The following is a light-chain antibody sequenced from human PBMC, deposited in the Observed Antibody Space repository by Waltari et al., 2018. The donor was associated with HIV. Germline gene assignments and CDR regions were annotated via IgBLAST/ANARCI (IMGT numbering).Light chain of an antibody. CDR3: QSYDSNLSGV. J-gene: IGLJ2*01. V-gene: IGLV1-40*01. CDR1: SSNIGAGYD. CDR2: GNS. Sequence: QSVLTQPPSVSGAPGQRVTISCTGSSSNIGAGYDVHWYQQFPGTAPKLLIYGNSNRPSGVPDLFSGSKSGTSASLAITGLQAEDEADYYCQSYDSNLSGVFGGGTKLTVL.